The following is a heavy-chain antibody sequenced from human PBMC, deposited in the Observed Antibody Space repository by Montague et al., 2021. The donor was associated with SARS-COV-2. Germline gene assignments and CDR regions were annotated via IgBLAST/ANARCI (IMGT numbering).Heavy chain of an antibody. J-gene: IGHJ5*02. CDR2: IYYSGST. V-gene: IGHV4-39*01. D-gene: IGHD1-26*01. CDR3: ARQGSGSYYNWFDP. CDR1: GGSISSSSNY. Sequence: SETLSLTCTVSGGSISSSSNYWGWIRQPPGKGLEWIGSIYYSGSTYYNSSLKSRVTISVDTSKNQFSLKLNSVTAADTAVYYCARQGSGSYYNWFDPWGQGTLVTVSS.